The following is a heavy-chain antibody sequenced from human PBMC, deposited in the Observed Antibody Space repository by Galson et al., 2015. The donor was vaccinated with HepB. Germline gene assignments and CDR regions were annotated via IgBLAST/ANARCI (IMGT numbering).Heavy chain of an antibody. J-gene: IGHJ1*01. CDR2: IKSKTDGGTT. Sequence: SLRLSCAASGFTFSNAWMSWVRQAPGKGLEWVGRIKSKTDGGTTDYAAPVKGRFTISRDDSKNTLYLQMNSLKTEDTAVYYCTISRPRYCSSTSCYGEYFQHWGQGTLVTVSS. D-gene: IGHD2-2*01. CDR3: TISRPRYCSSTSCYGEYFQH. CDR1: GFTFSNAW. V-gene: IGHV3-15*01.